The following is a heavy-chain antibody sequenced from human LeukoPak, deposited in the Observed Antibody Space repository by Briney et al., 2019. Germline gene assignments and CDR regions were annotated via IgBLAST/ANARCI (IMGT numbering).Heavy chain of an antibody. CDR3: ARGIGESGTGYCSGGSCPNYYYGMDV. Sequence: ASVKVSCKASGGTFSSYAISWVRKAPGQGLEWMGGIIPIFGTANYAQKFQGRVTITADESTSTAYMELSSLRSEDTAVYYCARGIGESGTGYCSGGSCPNYYYGMDVWGQGTTVTVSS. D-gene: IGHD2-15*01. V-gene: IGHV1-69*13. J-gene: IGHJ6*02. CDR1: GGTFSSYA. CDR2: IIPIFGTA.